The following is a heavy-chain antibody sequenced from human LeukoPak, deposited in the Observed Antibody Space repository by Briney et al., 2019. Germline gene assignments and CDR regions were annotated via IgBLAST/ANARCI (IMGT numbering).Heavy chain of an antibody. D-gene: IGHD3-10*01. Sequence: SETLSLTCAVYDGSFSGYWWSWIRQPPGKGLEWIGEINHSGSTNYNPSLKSRVTMSVDTSKNQFSLKVSSVTAADTAVYYCARVFDSGSQAYFYYMDVWGKGTTVTISS. CDR1: DGSFSGYW. V-gene: IGHV4-34*01. CDR3: ARVFDSGSQAYFYYMDV. J-gene: IGHJ6*03. CDR2: INHSGST.